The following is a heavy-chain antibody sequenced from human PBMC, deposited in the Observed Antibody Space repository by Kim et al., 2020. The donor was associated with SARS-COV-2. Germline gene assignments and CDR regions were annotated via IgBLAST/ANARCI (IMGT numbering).Heavy chain of an antibody. CDR3: ARDFSLHCGRFYASGYFFDY. J-gene: IGHJ4*02. Sequence: GGSLRLSCVASGFSFTDYYMSWIRQAPGKGLEWVSYISSSGTTTYYAESVKGRFTVSRDNAKSALYLQMNSLRAEDTAVYYCARDFSLHCGRFYASGYFFDYWGQGTLVTVSS. CDR2: ISSSGTTT. D-gene: IGHD1-26*01. CDR1: GFSFTDYY. V-gene: IGHV3-11*01.